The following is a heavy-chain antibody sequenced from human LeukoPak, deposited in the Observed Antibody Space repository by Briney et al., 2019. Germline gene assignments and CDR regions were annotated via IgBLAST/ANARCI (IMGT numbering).Heavy chain of an antibody. V-gene: IGHV4-30-4*01. CDR2: IYYSGST. D-gene: IGHD2-2*01. Sequence: SETLSLTCTVSGGSISNGDYYWSWIRQPPGKGPEWIGYIYYSGSTYYNPSLKSRVTISVDTSKNQFSLKLSSVTAADTAVYYCARGLGYCSSTSCYNWFDPWGQGTLVTVSS. J-gene: IGHJ5*02. CDR1: GGSISNGDYY. CDR3: ARGLGYCSSTSCYNWFDP.